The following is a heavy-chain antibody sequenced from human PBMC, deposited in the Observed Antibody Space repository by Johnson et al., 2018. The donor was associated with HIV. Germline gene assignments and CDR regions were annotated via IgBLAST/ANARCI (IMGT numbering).Heavy chain of an antibody. V-gene: IGHV3-9*01. CDR3: AKDPPGS. J-gene: IGHJ3*01. CDR2: ISWNSGSI. CDR1: GFTFSSYA. Sequence: QLVESGGGLVQPGGSLRFSCAVSGFTFSSYAMSWVRQAPGKGLEWVSGISWNSGSIGYADSVKGRFTISRDNAKNSLYLQMNSLRAEDTALYYCAKDPPGSWGQGTMVTVSS. D-gene: IGHD1-26*01.